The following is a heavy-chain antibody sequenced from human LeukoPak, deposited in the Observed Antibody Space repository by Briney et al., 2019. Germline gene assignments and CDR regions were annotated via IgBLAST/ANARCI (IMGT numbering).Heavy chain of an antibody. Sequence: ASVKVSSKASGYPFTSYYMHWVRRAPGQGLEWMGIINPSGGSTSYAQKFQGRVTMTRDTSKSTVYMELSSLRSEDTAVYYCARTYGDFDYWGQGTLVTVSS. CDR2: INPSGGST. CDR3: ARTYGDFDY. CDR1: GYPFTSYY. J-gene: IGHJ4*02. V-gene: IGHV1-46*01. D-gene: IGHD4-17*01.